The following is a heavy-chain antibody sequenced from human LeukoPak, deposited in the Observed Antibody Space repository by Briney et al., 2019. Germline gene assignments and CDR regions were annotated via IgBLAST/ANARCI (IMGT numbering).Heavy chain of an antibody. Sequence: GGSLRLSCAASGFPFSSYEMDWVRQAPGKGLEWLSYISSSGSTKYYADSVRGRFIISRDNAKNSLYLQMNSLRVEDTAVYYCASARPTSSWTAFDIWGQGTMVTVSS. CDR1: GFPFSSYE. J-gene: IGHJ3*02. V-gene: IGHV3-48*03. D-gene: IGHD6-13*01. CDR3: ASARPTSSWTAFDI. CDR2: ISSSGSTK.